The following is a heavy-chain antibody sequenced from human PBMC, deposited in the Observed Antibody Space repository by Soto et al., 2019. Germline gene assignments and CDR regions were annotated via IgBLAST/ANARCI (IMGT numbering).Heavy chain of an antibody. CDR2: IIPIFGTA. D-gene: IGHD4-17*01. CDR3: ARDQHAGSYGDYVY. V-gene: IGHV1-69*13. J-gene: IGHJ4*02. CDR1: GGTFSSYA. Sequence: SVKVSCKASGGTFSSYAISWVRQAPGQGLEWMGGIIPIFGTANYAQKFQGRVTITADESTSTAYMELSSLRSEDTAVYYCARDQHAGSYGDYVYWGQGTLVTSP.